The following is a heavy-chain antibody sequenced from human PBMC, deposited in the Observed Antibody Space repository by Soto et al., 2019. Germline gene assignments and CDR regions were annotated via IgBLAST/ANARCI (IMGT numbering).Heavy chain of an antibody. Sequence: ASVKVSCKASGYTFTSYGISWVRQAPGQGLEWMGWISAYNGNTNYAQKLQGRVTMTTDTSTSTAYMELRSLRSDDTAVYYCARARYCSGGSCYYYYMDVWGKGTTVTVSS. V-gene: IGHV1-18*01. D-gene: IGHD2-15*01. J-gene: IGHJ6*03. CDR1: GYTFTSYG. CDR3: ARARYCSGGSCYYYYMDV. CDR2: ISAYNGNT.